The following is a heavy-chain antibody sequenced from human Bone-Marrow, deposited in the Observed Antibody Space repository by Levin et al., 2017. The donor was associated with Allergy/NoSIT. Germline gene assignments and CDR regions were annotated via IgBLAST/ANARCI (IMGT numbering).Heavy chain of an antibody. J-gene: IGHJ6*02. CDR3: ARANSGNYYGMDV. CDR2: IIPVLDMA. Sequence: SVKVSCKASGGTFSNYAINWVRQAPGQGLQWMGRIIPVLDMANYAQRFQGRVTITAVKSTTTAYMELSSLRSEDTAVYYCARANSGNYYGMDVWGQGTTVTVSS. V-gene: IGHV1-69*04. D-gene: IGHD6-13*01. CDR1: GGTFSNYA.